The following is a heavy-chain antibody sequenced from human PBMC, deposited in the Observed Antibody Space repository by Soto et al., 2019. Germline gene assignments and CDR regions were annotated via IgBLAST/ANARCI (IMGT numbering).Heavy chain of an antibody. CDR3: ATDQDFYYYSMDV. Sequence: EVQLLESGGDLVQPGGSLRLSCAASGFTFSSYAMSWVRQAPGTGLEWVSVISGSGGNTYYADSVKGRFTISRDNSKNTLFLRMNSLTADDTAIYYCATDQDFYYYSMDVWGIGTTVTVSS. CDR2: ISGSGGNT. CDR1: GFTFSSYA. V-gene: IGHV3-23*01. J-gene: IGHJ6*03.